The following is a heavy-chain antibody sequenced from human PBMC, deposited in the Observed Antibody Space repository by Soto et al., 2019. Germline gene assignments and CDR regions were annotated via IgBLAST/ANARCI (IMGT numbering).Heavy chain of an antibody. D-gene: IGHD3-22*01. CDR1: GDGSISSSSYF. Sequence: SETLSLTRTVSGDGSISSSSYFWGWIRQPPGKGLEWIGSINHRGSVYYNPSLKSRVTISVDTSKNEYSVRLSSVTAADTAVYYCARGPSYYDSSGYAGRFDPWGQGTLVTVS. CDR3: ARGPSYYDSSGYAGRFDP. J-gene: IGHJ5*02. CDR2: INHRGSV. V-gene: IGHV4-39*01.